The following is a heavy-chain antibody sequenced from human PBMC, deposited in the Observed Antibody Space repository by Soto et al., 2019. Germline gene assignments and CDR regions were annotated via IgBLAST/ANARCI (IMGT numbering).Heavy chain of an antibody. V-gene: IGHV4-59*01. CDR3: ARTTYSSSSYYYYYYYMEV. D-gene: IGHD6-6*01. J-gene: IGHJ6*03. CDR2: IYYSGST. Sequence: SETLSLTCTVSGGSISSYYWSWIRQPPGKGLEWIGYIYYSGSTNYNPSLKSRVTISVDTSKNQFSLKLSSVTAADTAVYYCARTTYSSSSYYYYYYYMEVWGKGTTVTVSS. CDR1: GGSISSYY.